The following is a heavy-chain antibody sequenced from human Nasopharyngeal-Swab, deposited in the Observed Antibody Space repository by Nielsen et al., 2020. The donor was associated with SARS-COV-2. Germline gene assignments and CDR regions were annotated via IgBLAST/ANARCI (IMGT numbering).Heavy chain of an antibody. J-gene: IGHJ4*02. CDR3: AKERFYSGSGKYPRDFDY. V-gene: IGHV3-30*18. CDR1: GFTFSNYG. D-gene: IGHD3-10*01. CDR2: ISYDGSNK. Sequence: GGSLRLSCVASGFTFSNYGMHWVRQAPGKGLEWVAIISYDGSNKYHEDSVKGRFTISKDNSKNTLYLQMSSLRADDTAVYYCAKERFYSGSGKYPRDFDYWGQGTLVTVSS.